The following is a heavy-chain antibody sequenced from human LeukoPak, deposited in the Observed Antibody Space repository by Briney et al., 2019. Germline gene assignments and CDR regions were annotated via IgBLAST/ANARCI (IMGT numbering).Heavy chain of an antibody. J-gene: IGHJ3*02. V-gene: IGHV3-53*01. Sequence: PGGSLRLSCAASGFTVSSNYMCWVRQAPGKGLEWVSVIYSGGSTYYADSVKGRFTISRDNSKNTLYLQMNSLRAEDTAVYYCARDHAAAAAGHAFVIWGQGTMVIVSS. D-gene: IGHD6-13*01. CDR3: ARDHAAAAAGHAFVI. CDR1: GFTVSSNY. CDR2: IYSGGST.